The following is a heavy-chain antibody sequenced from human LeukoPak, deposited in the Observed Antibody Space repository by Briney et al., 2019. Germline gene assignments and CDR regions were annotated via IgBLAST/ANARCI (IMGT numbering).Heavy chain of an antibody. CDR2: IYHSGST. CDR3: ARVSYCGSGRPLFDY. CDR1: GGSISSGGYS. Sequence: PSETLSLTCAVSGGSISSGGYSWSWIRQPPGKGLEWIGYIYHSGSTYYNPSLKSRVTISVDRSKNQFSLKLSSVTAADTAVYYCARVSYCGSGRPLFDYWGQGTLVTVSS. D-gene: IGHD3-10*01. V-gene: IGHV4-30-2*01. J-gene: IGHJ4*02.